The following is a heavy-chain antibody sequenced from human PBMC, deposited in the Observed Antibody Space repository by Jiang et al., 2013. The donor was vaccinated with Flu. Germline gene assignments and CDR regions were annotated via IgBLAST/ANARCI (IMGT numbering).Heavy chain of an antibody. Sequence: SGAEVKKPGASVKVSCKASGYTFTSYGISWVRQAPGQGLEWMGWISAYNGNTNYAQKLQGRVTMTTDTSTSTAYMELRSLRSDDTAVYYCARYMVRGVRPLEYYFDYWGQGTLVTVSS. V-gene: IGHV1-18*01. D-gene: IGHD3-10*01. CDR3: ARYMVRGVRPLEYYFDY. CDR1: GYTFTSYG. CDR2: ISAYNGNT. J-gene: IGHJ4*02.